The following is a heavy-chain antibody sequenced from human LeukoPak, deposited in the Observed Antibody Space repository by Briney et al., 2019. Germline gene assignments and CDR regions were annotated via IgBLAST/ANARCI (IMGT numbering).Heavy chain of an antibody. V-gene: IGHV3-30-3*01. D-gene: IGHD4-23*01. CDR1: GFTFSSYA. CDR3: AKGGTTVVDY. Sequence: GGSLRLSCVASGFTFSSYAMHWVRQAPGEGLGWVAVISSDGSNKYYADSVKGRFTISRDNAKNTLYLQMNSLRDEDTAVYYCAKGGTTVVDYWGQGTLVTVSS. CDR2: ISSDGSNK. J-gene: IGHJ4*02.